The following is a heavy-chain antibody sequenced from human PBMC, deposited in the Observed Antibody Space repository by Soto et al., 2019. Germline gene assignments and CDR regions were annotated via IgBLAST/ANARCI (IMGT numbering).Heavy chain of an antibody. J-gene: IGHJ2*01. CDR3: ARGGNGDNVGYWYFDL. V-gene: IGHV1-46*01. D-gene: IGHD4-17*01. Sequence: QVQLVQSGAEVKKPGASVEVSCKASGYTFTTYYIHWVRHAPGQGLEWMGVINPGGVSTKYAQKFQEGVTMTSDTSTSTVYMDLSSLGSEDTAVYFCARGGNGDNVGYWYFDLWGRGTLVTVSP. CDR1: GYTFTTYY. CDR2: INPGGVST.